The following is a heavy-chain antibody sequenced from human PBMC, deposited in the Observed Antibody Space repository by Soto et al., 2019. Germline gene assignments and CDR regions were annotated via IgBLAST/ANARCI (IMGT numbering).Heavy chain of an antibody. CDR2: ISSNGGST. CDR3: VKAGNYGSGSYYTGRGY. V-gene: IGHV3-64D*08. CDR1: GFTFSSYA. Sequence: GGSLRLSCSASGFTFSSYAMHWVRQAPGKGLEYVSAISSNGGSTYYADSVKGRFTISRDNSKNTLYLQMSSLRAEDTAVYYCVKAGNYGSGSYYTGRGYWGQGTLVTVSS. D-gene: IGHD3-10*01. J-gene: IGHJ4*02.